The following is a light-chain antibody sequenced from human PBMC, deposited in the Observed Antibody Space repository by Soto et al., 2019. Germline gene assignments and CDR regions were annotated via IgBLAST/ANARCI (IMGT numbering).Light chain of an antibody. J-gene: IGLJ1*01. CDR3: NSYTSRSTYV. CDR2: DVS. Sequence: QSALTQPPSVSGSPGQSVTISCTGTISDAGFYARVAWYQQSPGAAPKLLIYDVSNRPSGVPDRFSGSQSGTTASLTLSGLQPEDEADYYCNSYTSRSTYVFGTGTQLTVL. V-gene: IGLV2-18*02. CDR1: ISDAGFYAR.